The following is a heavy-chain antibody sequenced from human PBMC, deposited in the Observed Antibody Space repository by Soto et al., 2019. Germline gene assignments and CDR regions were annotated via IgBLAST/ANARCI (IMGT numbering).Heavy chain of an antibody. Sequence: QVQLQESGPGLVKPSETLSLTCTVSGGSISSYYWSWIRQPPGKGLEWIGYIDYSGRTNYNPSLTSRVTLSVDTSKNPFSLKLSSVTAADTAVYYCARDVGAGYFDYWGQGTLVTVSS. CDR2: IDYSGRT. CDR3: ARDVGAGYFDY. V-gene: IGHV4-59*01. CDR1: GGSISSYY. D-gene: IGHD2-15*01. J-gene: IGHJ4*02.